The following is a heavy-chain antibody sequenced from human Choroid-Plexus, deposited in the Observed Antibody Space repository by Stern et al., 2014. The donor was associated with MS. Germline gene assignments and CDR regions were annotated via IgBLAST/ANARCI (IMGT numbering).Heavy chain of an antibody. Sequence: GQLEESAGGVVQPGRPLRLSCVASGFTFGSCAMHWVRQAPGQGLGWVAGVSYDGSNKYYADSVKGRFTSSRDNSQNTLYMQMSSLRPEDTAVYYCAKDRQYLTYFFDHWGQGSLVTVSS. J-gene: IGHJ5*02. CDR2: VSYDGSNK. D-gene: IGHD2/OR15-2a*01. CDR1: GFTFGSCA. V-gene: IGHV3-30*18. CDR3: AKDRQYLTYFFDH.